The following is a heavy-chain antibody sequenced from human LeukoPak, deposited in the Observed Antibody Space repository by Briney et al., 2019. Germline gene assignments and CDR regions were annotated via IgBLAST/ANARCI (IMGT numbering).Heavy chain of an antibody. CDR3: AKDMVRGVTPTIICDY. J-gene: IGHJ4*02. D-gene: IGHD3-10*01. CDR1: GFTFSSYA. V-gene: IGHV3-23*01. Sequence: PGGSLRLSCAASGFTFSSYAMSWVRQAPGKGLEWVSAISGSGGSTYYADSVKGRFTISRDNSKNTLHLQMNSLRAEDTAVYYCAKDMVRGVTPTIICDYWGQGTLVTVSS. CDR2: ISGSGGST.